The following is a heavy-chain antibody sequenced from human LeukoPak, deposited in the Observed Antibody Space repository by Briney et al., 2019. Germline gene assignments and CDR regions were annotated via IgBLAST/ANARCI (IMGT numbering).Heavy chain of an antibody. CDR3: ARDAGTCYDFWSGPKGIVDV. V-gene: IGHV3-48*03. J-gene: IGHJ6*04. CDR1: GFSFSSYA. D-gene: IGHD3-3*01. Sequence: PGGSLRLSCAASGFSFSSYAMNWVRQAPGEGLEWVSYISISGSTIYYADSVKGRLTISRDKVKISLYLQMNRLRAEDTAVYYRARDAGTCYDFWSGPKGIVDVWGKGTTVTVSS. CDR2: ISISGSTI.